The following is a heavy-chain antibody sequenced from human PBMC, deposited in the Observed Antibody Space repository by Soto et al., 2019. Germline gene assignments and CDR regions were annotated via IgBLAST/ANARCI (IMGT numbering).Heavy chain of an antibody. J-gene: IGHJ6*02. CDR1: GGSISGYY. V-gene: IGHV4-59*01. CDR3: ARQQLLPFYYALDV. Sequence: SETLSLTCNVSGGSISGYYWSWIRQPPGKGLEYIGYIYYRGSTNYNPSLESRVTMSVDTSRNQFSLKVNSVTAADTAVYYCARQQLLPFYYALDVWGQGXTVTVSS. CDR2: IYYRGST. D-gene: IGHD6-13*01.